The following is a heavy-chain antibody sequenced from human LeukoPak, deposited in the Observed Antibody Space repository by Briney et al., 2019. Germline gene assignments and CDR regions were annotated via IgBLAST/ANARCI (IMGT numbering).Heavy chain of an antibody. D-gene: IGHD6-19*01. J-gene: IGHJ4*02. Sequence: SETLSLTCIVSGVSISSYYWTWIRQPPGKGLEWIGYIYYNRSTNYNPSLKSRVTISVDTSKNQFSLKLNSVTAADTAVYYCARQSRGIAVAGLDYWGQGILVTVSS. CDR1: GVSISSYY. CDR2: IYYNRST. CDR3: ARQSRGIAVAGLDY. V-gene: IGHV4-59*08.